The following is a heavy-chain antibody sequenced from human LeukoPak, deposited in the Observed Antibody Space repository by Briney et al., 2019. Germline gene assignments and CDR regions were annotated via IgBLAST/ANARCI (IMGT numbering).Heavy chain of an antibody. CDR1: GGSFSGYY. CDR2: INHSGST. CDR3: AREESDYDYVWGSYRPVCFDY. J-gene: IGHJ4*02. D-gene: IGHD3-16*02. Sequence: SETLSLTCAVYGGSFSGYYWSWIRQPPGKGLEWIGEINHSGSTNYNPSLKSRVTIPVDTSKNQFSLKLSSVTAADTAVYYCAREESDYDYVWGSYRPVCFDYWGQGTLVTVSS. V-gene: IGHV4-34*01.